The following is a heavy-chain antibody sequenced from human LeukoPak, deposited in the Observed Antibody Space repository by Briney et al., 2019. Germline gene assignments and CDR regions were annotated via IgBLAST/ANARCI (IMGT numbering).Heavy chain of an antibody. CDR2: IYYSGST. CDR3: ARTTEGYAGGPGYSYYYYMDV. Sequence: SETLSLTCTVSGGSISSYYWSWIRQPPGKGLEWIGYIYYSGSTNYNPSLKSRVTISVDTSKNQFSLKLSSVTAADTAVYYCARTTEGYAGGPGYSYYYYMDVWGKGTTVTTSS. J-gene: IGHJ6*03. V-gene: IGHV4-59*12. D-gene: IGHD5-12*01. CDR1: GGSISSYY.